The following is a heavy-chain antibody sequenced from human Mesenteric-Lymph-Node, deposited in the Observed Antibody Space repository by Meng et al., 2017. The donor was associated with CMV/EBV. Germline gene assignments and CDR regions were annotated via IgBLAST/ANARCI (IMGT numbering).Heavy chain of an antibody. J-gene: IGHJ4*02. V-gene: IGHV2-5*08. Sequence: SGPTLVKPTQTLTLTCTFSGFSLSTSGMCVSWVRQPPGKALEWLALIYWNDDKRYSPSLKSRLTITKDTSKNQVVLTMTNMDPVDTATYYCAHSLMITFGGVIVRNFDYWGQGTLVTVSS. CDR1: GFSLSTSGMC. CDR3: AHSLMITFGGVIVRNFDY. D-gene: IGHD3-16*02. CDR2: IYWNDDK.